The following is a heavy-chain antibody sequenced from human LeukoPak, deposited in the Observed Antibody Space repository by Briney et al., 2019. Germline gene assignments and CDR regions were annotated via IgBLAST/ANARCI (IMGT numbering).Heavy chain of an antibody. CDR1: GFTFGDYA. V-gene: IGHV3-49*04. Sequence: TGGSLRLSCTASGFTFGDYAMSWVRQAPGKGREGVGFIRSKAYGGTTEYAASVKGRFTISRDDSKSIAYLQMNSLKTEDTAVYYCTSGPPDGIAVAGFDYWGQGTLVTVSS. D-gene: IGHD6-19*01. J-gene: IGHJ4*02. CDR3: TSGPPDGIAVAGFDY. CDR2: IRSKAYGGTT.